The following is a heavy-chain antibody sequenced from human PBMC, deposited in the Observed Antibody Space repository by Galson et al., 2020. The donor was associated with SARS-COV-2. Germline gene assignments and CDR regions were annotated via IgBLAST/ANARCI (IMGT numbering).Heavy chain of an antibody. V-gene: IGHV3-30*04. CDR3: ASFGYCTNGVCYTTDAFDI. J-gene: IGHJ3*02. CDR2: ISYDGSKK. D-gene: IGHD2-8*01. Sequence: GGSLRLSCAASGFTFSSYAMHWVRQAPGKGLEWVAVISYDGSKKYYADSVKGRFTISRDNSKNTLYLQMNSLRAEDTAVYYCASFGYCTNGVCYTTDAFDIWGQGTMVTVSS. CDR1: GFTFSSYA.